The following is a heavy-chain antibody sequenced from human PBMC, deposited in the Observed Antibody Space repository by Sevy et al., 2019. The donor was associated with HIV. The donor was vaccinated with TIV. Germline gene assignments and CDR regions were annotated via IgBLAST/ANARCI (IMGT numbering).Heavy chain of an antibody. CDR1: GYTFTRHT. CDR3: ARSPHTRAWWWYLDF. D-gene: IGHD2-8*02. J-gene: IGHJ4*02. V-gene: IGHV1-18*01. CDR2: IRTYNGNI. Sequence: ASVKVSCKTSGYTFTRHTITWVRQAPGQALEWMGWIRTYNGNINYAQKFQDRVTMTIDTSTTTAYMDLRGLRSDDTAVYYCARSPHTRAWWWYLDFWGQGTLVTVSS.